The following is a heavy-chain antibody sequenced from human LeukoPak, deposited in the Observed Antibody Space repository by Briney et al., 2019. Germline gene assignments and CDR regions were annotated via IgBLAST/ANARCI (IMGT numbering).Heavy chain of an antibody. CDR1: GGSIRSSYYY. CDR3: ARDGSLWFGAPDAFDI. J-gene: IGHJ3*02. Sequence: SETLSLTCTVSGGSIRSSYYYWGWIRQPPGKGLEWIGYIYYSGSTYYNPSLKSRVTISVDTSKNQFSLKLSSVTAADTAVYYCARDGSLWFGAPDAFDIWGQGTMVTVSS. CDR2: IYYSGST. D-gene: IGHD3-10*01. V-gene: IGHV4-31*03.